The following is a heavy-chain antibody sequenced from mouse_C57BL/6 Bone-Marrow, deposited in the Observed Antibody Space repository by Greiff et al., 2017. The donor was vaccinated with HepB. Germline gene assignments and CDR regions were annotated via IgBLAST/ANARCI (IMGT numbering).Heavy chain of an antibody. CDR1: GYTFTDYY. V-gene: IGHV1-19*01. CDR3: AGGGFITTVVVDY. CDR2: INPYNGGT. D-gene: IGHD1-1*01. J-gene: IGHJ2*01. Sequence: EVQLQQSGPVLVKPGASVKMSCKASGYTFTDYYMNWVKQSHGKSLEWIGVINPYNGGTSYNQKFKGKATLTVDKSSSTAYMELNSLTSEDSAVYYCAGGGFITTVVVDYWGQGTTLTVSS.